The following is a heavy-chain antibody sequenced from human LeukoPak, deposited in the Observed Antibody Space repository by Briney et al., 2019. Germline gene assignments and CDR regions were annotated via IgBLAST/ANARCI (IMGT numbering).Heavy chain of an antibody. D-gene: IGHD6-19*01. CDR3: ARSIAVAGTGVLVDY. CDR1: GYTFTGYY. V-gene: IGHV1-2*02. Sequence: GASVKVSCKASGYTFTGYYMHWVRQAPGQGLEWMGWINPNSGGTNYAQKLQGRVTMTRDTSISTAYMELSRLRSDDTAVYYCARSIAVAGTGVLVDYWGQGTLVTVSS. CDR2: INPNSGGT. J-gene: IGHJ4*02.